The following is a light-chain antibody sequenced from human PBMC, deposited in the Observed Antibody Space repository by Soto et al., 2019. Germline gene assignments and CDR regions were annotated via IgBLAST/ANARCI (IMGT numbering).Light chain of an antibody. CDR2: GAS. Sequence: ETVLTQSPGTLSLSPGERATLSCRASQSINSNYLAWYQQKPGQAPRLLIYGASSRATGIPDRFSGSGSGTDFSLIISRLEPEDFAVYYCQQYGSSPPWTFGQGPKVEIK. J-gene: IGKJ1*01. V-gene: IGKV3-20*01. CDR3: QQYGSSPPWT. CDR1: QSINSNY.